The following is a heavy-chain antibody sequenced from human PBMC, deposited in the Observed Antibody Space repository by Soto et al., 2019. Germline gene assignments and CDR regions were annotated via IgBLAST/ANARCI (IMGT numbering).Heavy chain of an antibody. CDR1: GFTVSGNY. D-gene: IGHD6-6*01. CDR3: ASTRGSSYDY. CDR2: IYNGGGT. Sequence: EVQLVETGGGLIQPGGSLRLSCAASGFTVSGNYMSWVRQAPGKGLEWVSVIYNGGGTYYADSVKGRFTXSRDNSKNTLYLQXXXLRAEDTAVYYCASTRGSSYDYWGQGTLVTVSS. J-gene: IGHJ4*02. V-gene: IGHV3-53*02.